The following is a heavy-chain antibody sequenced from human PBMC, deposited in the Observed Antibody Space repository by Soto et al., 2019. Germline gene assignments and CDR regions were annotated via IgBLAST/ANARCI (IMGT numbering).Heavy chain of an antibody. D-gene: IGHD1-26*01. CDR2: IDWDDDK. V-gene: IGHV2-70*11. CDR1: GFSLSTSGMC. Sequence: SGPTLVNPTQTLTLTCTFSGFSLSTSGMCVSWIRQPPGKALEWLARIDWDDDKYYSTSLKTRLTISKDTSKNQVVLTMTNMDPVGTATYYCARINSGSYYLDYWGQGTLVTVSS. J-gene: IGHJ4*02. CDR3: ARINSGSYYLDY.